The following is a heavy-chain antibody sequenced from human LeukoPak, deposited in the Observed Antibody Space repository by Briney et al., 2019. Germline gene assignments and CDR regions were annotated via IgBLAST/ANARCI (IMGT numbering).Heavy chain of an antibody. Sequence: PGGSLRLSCAASGFTFSSYWMSWVRQAPGKALEWVANIKQDGNEKYYVDSVEGRFTISRDNAKNSLYLQMNSLRAEDTAVYYCARLDGQWLVSDYWGQGTLVTVSS. CDR1: GFTFSSYW. V-gene: IGHV3-7*03. J-gene: IGHJ4*02. CDR2: IKQDGNEK. CDR3: ARLDGQWLVSDY. D-gene: IGHD6-19*01.